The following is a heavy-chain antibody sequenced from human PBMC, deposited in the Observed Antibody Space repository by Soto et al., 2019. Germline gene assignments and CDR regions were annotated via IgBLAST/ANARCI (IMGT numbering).Heavy chain of an antibody. CDR2: ISYDGSNK. Sequence: GESLKISCAASGFTFSSYAMHWVRQAPGKGLEWVAVISYDGSNKYYADSVKGRFTISRYNSKNTLYLQMNSLRAEDSAVYYCARDQGLYGGNSIDYWGQGTLVTVSS. J-gene: IGHJ4*02. V-gene: IGHV3-30-3*01. CDR3: ARDQGLYGGNSIDY. D-gene: IGHD2-21*02. CDR1: GFTFSSYA.